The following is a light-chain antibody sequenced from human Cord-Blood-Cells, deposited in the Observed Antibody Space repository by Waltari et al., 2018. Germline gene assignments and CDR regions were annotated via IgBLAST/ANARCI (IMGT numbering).Light chain of an antibody. CDR2: DAS. J-gene: IGKJ4*01. CDR3: QQRSNWPTLT. V-gene: IGKV3-11*01. Sequence: EIVLTQSPGTLSLSPGERATLSCRASQSVSSYLAWYQQKPGQAPRRLIYDASNRATGIPARFSGSGSGTDFTLTISSLEPEDFAVYYCQQRSNWPTLTFGEGTKVEIK. CDR1: QSVSSY.